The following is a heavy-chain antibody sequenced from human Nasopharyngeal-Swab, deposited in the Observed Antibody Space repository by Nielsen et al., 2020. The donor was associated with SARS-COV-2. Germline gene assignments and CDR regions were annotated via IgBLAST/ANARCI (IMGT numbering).Heavy chain of an antibody. D-gene: IGHD6-13*01. V-gene: IGHV3-43*01. CDR3: ARPLSRDSTWTTEANWFDP. CDR2: TRGDDGT. CDR1: GFKFDENT. J-gene: IGHJ5*02. Sequence: GGSLRLSCAASGFKFDENTMHWVRHTPEKGLQWVSLTRGDDGTYYADSVKGRFTISRDNSENTVYLQMNSLRAEDTALYHCARPLSRDSTWTTEANWFDPWGQGTLVTVSS.